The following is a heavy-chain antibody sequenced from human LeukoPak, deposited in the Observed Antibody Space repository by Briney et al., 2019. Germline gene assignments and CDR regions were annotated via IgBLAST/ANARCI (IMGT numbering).Heavy chain of an antibody. CDR2: ISGSGGST. Sequence: GGSLRLSCAASGFTFSSYGMSWVRQAPGKGLEWVSAISGSGGSTYYADSVKGRFTISRDNSKNTLYLQMNSLRAEDTAVYYCARVRYYDSSGYYYFDYWGQGTLVTVSS. CDR1: GFTFSSYG. J-gene: IGHJ4*02. D-gene: IGHD3-22*01. CDR3: ARVRYYDSSGYYYFDY. V-gene: IGHV3-23*01.